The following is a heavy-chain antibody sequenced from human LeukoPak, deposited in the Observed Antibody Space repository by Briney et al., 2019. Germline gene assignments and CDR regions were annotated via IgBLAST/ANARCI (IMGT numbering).Heavy chain of an antibody. Sequence: KPSEILSLTCTVAGGSISSYYCSWIRQPPGKGLEWIGYNYYSGSTNYNPSLKSRVTISVDTSKNQFSLKLSSVTAADTAVYYCARDNGYSYDLVHYYYYMDVWGKGTTVTVSS. D-gene: IGHD5-18*01. CDR3: ARDNGYSYDLVHYYYYMDV. CDR1: GGSISSYY. V-gene: IGHV4-59*01. CDR2: NYYSGST. J-gene: IGHJ6*03.